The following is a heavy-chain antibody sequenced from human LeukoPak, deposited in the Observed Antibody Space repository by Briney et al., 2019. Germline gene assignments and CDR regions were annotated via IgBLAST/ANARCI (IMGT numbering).Heavy chain of an antibody. Sequence: SGGSLRLSCAASGFTFSSYGMHWVRKAPGKGLKWVAATWYDGSNKYYADSVKVRFTISRDNSKNTLYLQMNSLRAEDTAVYYCARDLCSSTSCYMIDYWGRGTLVTVSS. CDR3: ARDLCSSTSCYMIDY. CDR1: GFTFSSYG. V-gene: IGHV3-33*01. D-gene: IGHD2-2*02. CDR2: TWYDGSNK. J-gene: IGHJ4*02.